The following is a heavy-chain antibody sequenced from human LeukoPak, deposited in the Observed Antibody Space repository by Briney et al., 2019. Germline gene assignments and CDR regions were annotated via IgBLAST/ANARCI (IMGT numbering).Heavy chain of an antibody. Sequence: ASVKVSCKASGYTFTGYYMHWVRQAPGQGLEWMGWINPNSGGTNFAQKFQGRVTMTSDTSISTAYMELSGLTADDTAVYYCASRWGNWNYQSFDYWGQGTLVTVSS. V-gene: IGHV1-2*02. J-gene: IGHJ4*02. CDR2: INPNSGGT. CDR3: ASRWGNWNYQSFDY. CDR1: GYTFTGYY. D-gene: IGHD1-7*01.